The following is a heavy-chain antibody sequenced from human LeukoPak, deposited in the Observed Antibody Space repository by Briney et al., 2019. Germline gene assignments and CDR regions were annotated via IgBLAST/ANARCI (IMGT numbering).Heavy chain of an antibody. CDR3: ARGPRPRGVDP. CDR1: GGSISSGGYY. V-gene: IGHV4-31*03. J-gene: IGHJ5*02. Sequence: SETLSLTCTVSGGSISSGGYYWSWIRQHPGKGLEWIGYIYDSGSTYYNPSFKSRVTIPVDTSKNQFSLELSSVTAADTAVYYCARGPRPRGVDPWGQGTLVTVSS. CDR2: IYDSGST. D-gene: IGHD3-10*01.